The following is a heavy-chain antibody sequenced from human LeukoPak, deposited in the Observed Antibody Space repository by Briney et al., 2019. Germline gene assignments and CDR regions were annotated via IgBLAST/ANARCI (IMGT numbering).Heavy chain of an antibody. D-gene: IGHD3-10*01. J-gene: IGHJ4*02. CDR1: GFTFSSYG. CDR3: AKDLRLYYYGSGD. V-gene: IGHV3-33*06. CDR2: IWYDGSNK. Sequence: PGRSLRLSCAASGFTFSSYGMHWVRQAPGKGLEWVAVIWYDGSNKYYADSVKGRFTISRDNSKNTLYLQMNSLRAEDTAVYYCAKDLRLYYYGSGDWGQGTLVTVSS.